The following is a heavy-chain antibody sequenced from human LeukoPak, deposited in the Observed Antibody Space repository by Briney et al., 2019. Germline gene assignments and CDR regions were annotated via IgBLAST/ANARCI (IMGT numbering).Heavy chain of an antibody. Sequence: PGGSLRLSCAASGFTFSSYEMNWVRQAPGKGLEWVSYISTSGTTINYSDSVKGRFTISRDNAKKSLYLQMNSLRAEDTAVYYCARYGLAANGYFDYWGQGTLVTLSS. V-gene: IGHV3-48*03. D-gene: IGHD3-10*01. CDR1: GFTFSSYE. CDR3: ARYGLAANGYFDY. J-gene: IGHJ4*02. CDR2: ISTSGTTI.